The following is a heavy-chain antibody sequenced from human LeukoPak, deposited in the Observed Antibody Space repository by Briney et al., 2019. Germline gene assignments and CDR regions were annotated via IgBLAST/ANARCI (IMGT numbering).Heavy chain of an antibody. J-gene: IGHJ4*02. D-gene: IGHD6-13*01. V-gene: IGHV4-34*01. CDR3: ARRVRSNCLDY. CDR2: INHSGST. CDR1: GESVSGYY. Sequence: SETLSLTCAVYGESVSGYYWNWIRQPPGKGLEWIGEINHSGSTNYNPSLKSRVTISVDTPKNQFSLKLRSVTAADTAVYYCARRVRSNCLDYWGQGTLVTVSS.